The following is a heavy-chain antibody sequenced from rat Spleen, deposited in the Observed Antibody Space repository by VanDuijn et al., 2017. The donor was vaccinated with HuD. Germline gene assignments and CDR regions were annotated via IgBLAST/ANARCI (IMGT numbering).Heavy chain of an antibody. J-gene: IGHJ1*01. CDR3: ARRYDFDF. V-gene: IGHV5-29*01. CDR1: GFTFSNYG. D-gene: IGHD2-1*01. Sequence: EVQLVESGGGLVQPGRSLKLSCAASGFTFSNYGMAWVRQAPTKGLEWVATISYDGSSTYYRDSVKGRFTISRDNAKSTLYLQMDSLRSEDTATYYCARRYDFDFWGPGTMVTVSS. CDR2: ISYDGSST.